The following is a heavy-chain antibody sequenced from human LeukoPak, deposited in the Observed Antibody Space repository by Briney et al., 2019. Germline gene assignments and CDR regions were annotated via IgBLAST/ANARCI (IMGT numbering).Heavy chain of an antibody. CDR1: GFTFSGYA. J-gene: IGHJ6*03. Sequence: PGGSLRLSCAASGFTFSGYAMSWVRQAPGKGLEWVSAISGSGGSTYYADSVKGRFTISRDNSKNTLYLQMNSLRAEDTAVYYCAKARARGWYLSGTSMDVWGKGTTVTVSS. V-gene: IGHV3-23*01. CDR3: AKARARGWYLSGTSMDV. D-gene: IGHD6-19*01. CDR2: ISGSGGST.